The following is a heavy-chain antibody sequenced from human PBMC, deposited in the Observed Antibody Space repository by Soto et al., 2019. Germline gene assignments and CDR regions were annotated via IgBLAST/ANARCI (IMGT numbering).Heavy chain of an antibody. D-gene: IGHD3-22*01. Sequence: PTETLSLTCTVSSGSISSTSYYWAWIRQPPGKGLEWIGAIYYDGTTYYTESLKSRVSISVDTSKNQFSLTLNSVTAADTAVYFCARQRRHTKIVHVKHSAADFWVQGTAVTVSS. V-gene: IGHV4-39*01. CDR1: SGSISSTSYY. J-gene: IGHJ6*02. CDR2: IYYDGTT. CDR3: ARQRRHTKIVHVKHSAADF.